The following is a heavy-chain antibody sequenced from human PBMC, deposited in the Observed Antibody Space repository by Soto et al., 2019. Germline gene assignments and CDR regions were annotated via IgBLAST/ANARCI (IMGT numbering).Heavy chain of an antibody. Sequence: QVQLVESGGGVVQPGRSPRLSCAASGFTFSSYGMHWVRQAPGKGLEWVAFISYDGNNKYYADSVKGRFTISRDNSKNMLYLQMNSLRAEDTAVYYCAPKSVAGVVDWGQGTLVTVSS. CDR2: ISYDGNNK. CDR1: GFTFSSYG. J-gene: IGHJ4*02. D-gene: IGHD6-19*01. V-gene: IGHV3-30*03. CDR3: APKSVAGVVD.